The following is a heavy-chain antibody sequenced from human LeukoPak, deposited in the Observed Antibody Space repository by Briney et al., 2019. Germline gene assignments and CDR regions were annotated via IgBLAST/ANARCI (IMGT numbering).Heavy chain of an antibody. Sequence: GGTLRLSCAASGFTFSSYGMSWVRQAPGKGLEWVSAISGSGGSTYYADSVKGRFTISRDNSKNTLYLQMDSLRAEDTAVYYCATSWGDFWSGYYPYYFDYWGQGTLVTVSS. J-gene: IGHJ4*02. V-gene: IGHV3-23*01. CDR1: GFTFSSYG. CDR2: ISGSGGST. D-gene: IGHD3-3*01. CDR3: ATSWGDFWSGYYPYYFDY.